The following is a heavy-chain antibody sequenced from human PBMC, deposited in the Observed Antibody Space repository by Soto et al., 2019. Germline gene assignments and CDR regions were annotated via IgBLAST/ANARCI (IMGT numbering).Heavy chain of an antibody. CDR2: VRSKAYGGTT. D-gene: IGHD6-13*01. J-gene: IGHJ6*02. CDR1: GFTFGDYA. V-gene: IGHV3-49*03. Sequence: GGSLRLSCTTSGFTFGDYAMSWFRQAPGKGLEWVGVVRSKAYGGTTDYAASVKGRFDISRDDSKSIAYLQMNSVTTEDTAVYFCARYTYTSRYSYYGMDVWGHGTTVTVSS. CDR3: ARYTYTSRYSYYGMDV.